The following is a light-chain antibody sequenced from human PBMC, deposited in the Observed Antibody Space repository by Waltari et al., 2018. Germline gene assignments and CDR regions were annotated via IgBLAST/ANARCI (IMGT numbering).Light chain of an antibody. CDR1: LSVSNN. J-gene: IGKJ1*01. Sequence: EIVMTQSPATLSFSPGERATLSCRASLSVSNNFAWYQQKPGQTPRLLIYGASIRAKCIPARFRGSGSGTEFTLTISSLQSEDFAVYYCHQYNRLPRTFGQGTKVEIK. CDR3: HQYNRLPRT. CDR2: GAS. V-gene: IGKV3D-15*01.